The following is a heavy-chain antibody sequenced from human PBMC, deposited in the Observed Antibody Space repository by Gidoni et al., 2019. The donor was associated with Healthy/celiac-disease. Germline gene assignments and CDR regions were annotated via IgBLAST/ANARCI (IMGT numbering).Heavy chain of an antibody. J-gene: IGHJ4*02. D-gene: IGHD6-13*01. Sequence: EVQLLESGGGVVRPGGSLRLSWAASVFTFDDYVMSWVRQAPGKGLAWVSGINWNGCSTGYADSVKGRFTISRDNAKNSLYLQMNSLRAEDTALYYCARDPAAGYFDYWGQGTLVTVSS. CDR1: VFTFDDYV. V-gene: IGHV3-20*04. CDR2: INWNGCST. CDR3: ARDPAAGYFDY.